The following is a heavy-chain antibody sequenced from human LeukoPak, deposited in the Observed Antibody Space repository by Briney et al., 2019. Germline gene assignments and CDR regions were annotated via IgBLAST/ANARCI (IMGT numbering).Heavy chain of an antibody. CDR3: ARARGYYDRSVYAY. V-gene: IGHV3-11*04. CDR2: ISRSSSAI. CDR1: GFTFSDYY. D-gene: IGHD3-22*01. J-gene: IGHJ4*02. Sequence: GGSLRLSCAASGFTFSDYYMSWVRQAPGKGLEWISYISRSSSAIYYAASVKGRFTISGANAKNSLYLQTKSLRAEATAVYYCARARGYYDRSVYAYWGQGTLVTASS.